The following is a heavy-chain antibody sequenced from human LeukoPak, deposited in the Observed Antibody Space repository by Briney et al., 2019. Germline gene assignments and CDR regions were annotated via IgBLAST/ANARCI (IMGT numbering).Heavy chain of an antibody. D-gene: IGHD2-2*02. CDR1: GFTFSSYS. CDR2: ISSSSSYI. J-gene: IGHJ4*02. Sequence: PGGSLRLSCAASGFTFSSYSMNWVRQAPGKGLEWVSSISSSSSYIYYADSVKGRFTISRDNAKNSLYPQMNSLRAEDTAVYYCARLVVVVPAAIRYFDYWGQGTLVTVSS. V-gene: IGHV3-21*01. CDR3: ARLVVVVPAAIRYFDY.